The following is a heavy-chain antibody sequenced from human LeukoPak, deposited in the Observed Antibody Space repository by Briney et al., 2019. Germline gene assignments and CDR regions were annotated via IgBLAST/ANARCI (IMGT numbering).Heavy chain of an antibody. Sequence: SETLSLTCTVSGVSISITSYYWGWIRQPPGRGLEWIGSINYSGNTYYNPSLKSQVTISMDTSKNQFSLKPNSVTAADTAVYYCARWSVYYQFDSWGQGTLVTVSS. J-gene: IGHJ4*02. V-gene: IGHV4-39*07. CDR3: ARWSVYYQFDS. D-gene: IGHD4-23*01. CDR2: INYSGNT. CDR1: GVSISITSYY.